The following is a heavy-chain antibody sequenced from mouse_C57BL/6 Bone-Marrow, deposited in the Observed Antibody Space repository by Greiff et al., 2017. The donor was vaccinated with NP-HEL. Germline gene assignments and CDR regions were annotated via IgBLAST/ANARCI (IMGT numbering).Heavy chain of an antibody. CDR1: GYTFTSYW. Sequence: QVQLQQPGAELVKPGASVKMSCKASGYTFTSYWITWVKQRPGQGLEWIGDIYPGSGSTNYNEKFKSKATLTVDTSSSTAYMQRSSLTSEDSAVYSCARCRWIYYYGSGPHFDYWGQGTTLTVSS. CDR3: ARCRWIYYYGSGPHFDY. V-gene: IGHV1-55*01. J-gene: IGHJ2*01. D-gene: IGHD1-1*01. CDR2: IYPGSGST.